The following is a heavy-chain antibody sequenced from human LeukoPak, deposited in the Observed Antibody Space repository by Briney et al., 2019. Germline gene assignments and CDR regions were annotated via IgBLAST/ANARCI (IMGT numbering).Heavy chain of an antibody. V-gene: IGHV3-30-3*01. D-gene: IGHD6-19*01. CDR1: GFTFSSYA. CDR2: ISYDGSNK. J-gene: IGHJ3*02. Sequence: GGSLRLSCAASGFTFSSYAMHWVRQAPGKGLEWVAVISYDGSNKYYADSVKGRFTISRDNSKNTLYLQMNSLRAEDTAVYYCASPTPYSSGWYAPNGAFDIWGQGTMVTVSS. CDR3: ASPTPYSSGWYAPNGAFDI.